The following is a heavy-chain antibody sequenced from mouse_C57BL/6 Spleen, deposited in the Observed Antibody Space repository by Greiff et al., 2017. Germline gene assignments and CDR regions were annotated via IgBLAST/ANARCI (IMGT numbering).Heavy chain of an antibody. J-gene: IGHJ4*01. CDR3: ARDYYAMDY. Sequence: QVQLQQPGAELVKPGASVKLSCKASGYTFTSYWMQWVKQRPGQGLEWIGEIDPSDSYTNYNQKFKGKATVTVDTSSSTAYMQLSSLTSEDSAVYYCARDYYAMDYWGQGTSVTVSS. V-gene: IGHV1-50*01. CDR2: IDPSDSYT. CDR1: GYTFTSYW.